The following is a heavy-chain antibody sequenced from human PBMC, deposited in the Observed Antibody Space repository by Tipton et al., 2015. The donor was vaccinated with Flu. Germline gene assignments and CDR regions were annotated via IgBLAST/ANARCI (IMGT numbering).Heavy chain of an antibody. CDR2: ISASGST. CDR1: GGSMNNYY. J-gene: IGHJ5*02. V-gene: IGHV4-4*07. D-gene: IGHD1-1*01. Sequence: LRLSRTVSGGSMNNYYWSWIRQPAGKGLEWIGRISASGSTTDYNPSLKSRVTMSIDTSKNQFSLNLRYVTAADTAVYYCARDRYAGSSNYFDPWGQGTLVTVSS. CDR3: ARDRYAGSSNYFDP.